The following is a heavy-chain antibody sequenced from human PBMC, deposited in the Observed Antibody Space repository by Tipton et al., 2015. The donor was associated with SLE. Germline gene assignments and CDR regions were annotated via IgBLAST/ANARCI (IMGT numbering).Heavy chain of an antibody. V-gene: IGHV4-38-2*01. CDR3: ARQSFGGSWEFDY. J-gene: IGHJ4*02. D-gene: IGHD2-15*01. CDR2: IYGSGNS. Sequence: TLSLTCAVSGYSNSSGYYWGWIRQPPGKGLEWIGSIYGSGNSYYNPSLRSRVTISIDTSKNQFSLRLESSTAADTAVYFCARQSFGGSWEFDYWGQGALVTVSS. CDR1: GYSNSSGYY.